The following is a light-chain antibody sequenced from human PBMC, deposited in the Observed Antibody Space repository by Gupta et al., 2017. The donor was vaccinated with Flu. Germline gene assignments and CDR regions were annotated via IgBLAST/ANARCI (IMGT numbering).Light chain of an antibody. Sequence: ELVLTQSPGTLSLSPGERATLSCRASQTVSSNYLAWYQQRPGQAPRLLIYGASSRATGIPDRFSGSGSGTDFTLTISSLEPEDFAMYYCQQYGSSPGTFGQGTKVEIK. CDR2: GAS. CDR1: QTVSSNY. V-gene: IGKV3-20*01. J-gene: IGKJ1*01. CDR3: QQYGSSPGT.